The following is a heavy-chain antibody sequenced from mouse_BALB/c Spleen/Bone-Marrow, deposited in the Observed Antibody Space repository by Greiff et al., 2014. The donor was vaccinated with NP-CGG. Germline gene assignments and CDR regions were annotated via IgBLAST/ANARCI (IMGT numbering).Heavy chain of an antibody. V-gene: IGHV14-3*02. CDR2: IDPANGNT. CDR1: GFNIKDTY. Sequence: VQLQQSRAELVKPGASVKLSCTASGFNIKDTYMHWVKQRPEQGLEWIGRIDPANGNTKYDPKFQGKATITADTSSYTAYLQLSSLTSEDTAVYYCARGLLQYYYAMDYWGQGTSVTVSS. D-gene: IGHD2-3*01. CDR3: ARGLLQYYYAMDY. J-gene: IGHJ4*01.